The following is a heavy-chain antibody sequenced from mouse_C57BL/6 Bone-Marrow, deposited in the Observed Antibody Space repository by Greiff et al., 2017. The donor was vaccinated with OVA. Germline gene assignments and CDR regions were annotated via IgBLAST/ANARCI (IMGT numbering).Heavy chain of an antibody. J-gene: IGHJ2*01. V-gene: IGHV5-4*01. Sequence: DVMLVESGGGLVKPGGSLKLSCAASGFTFSSYAMSWVRQTPEKRLEWVATISDGGSYTYYPDNVKGRFTISRDNAKNNLYLQMRHLKSEDTAMYYCARDRTFYFDYWGQGTTLTVSS. CDR1: GFTFSSYA. CDR3: ARDRTFYFDY. CDR2: ISDGGSYT.